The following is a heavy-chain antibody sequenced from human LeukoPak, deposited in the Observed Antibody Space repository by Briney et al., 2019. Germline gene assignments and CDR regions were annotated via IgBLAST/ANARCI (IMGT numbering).Heavy chain of an antibody. CDR2: IYYSGST. Sequence: SETLSLTCTVSGGSISIYYWSWIRQPPGKGLEWIGYIYYSGSTNYNPSLKSRVTISVDTSKNQFSLKLSSVTAADTAVYYCARLGVGYYDSSGYYDYWGQGTLVTVSS. J-gene: IGHJ4*02. D-gene: IGHD3-22*01. CDR3: ARLGVGYYDSSGYYDY. CDR1: GGSISIYY. V-gene: IGHV4-59*08.